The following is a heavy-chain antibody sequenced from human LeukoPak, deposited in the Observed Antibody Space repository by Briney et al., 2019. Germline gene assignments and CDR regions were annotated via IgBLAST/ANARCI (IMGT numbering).Heavy chain of an antibody. Sequence: TGRSLRLSCSASRFTFSNFNMHWVRQAPGKGLQFVSGITSDGGSIDYADSERGRFTISRDNSKNTLYLRMTSLRVEATALYCCGRGLYGLGWDYWGPGTLVTVSS. V-gene: IGHV3-64*04. J-gene: IGHJ4*02. CDR2: ITSDGGSI. D-gene: IGHD3-10*01. CDR1: RFTFSNFN. CDR3: GRGLYGLGWDY.